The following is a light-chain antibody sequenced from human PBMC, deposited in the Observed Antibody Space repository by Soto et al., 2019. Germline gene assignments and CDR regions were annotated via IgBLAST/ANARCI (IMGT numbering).Light chain of an antibody. CDR2: AAS. Sequence: DIQMTQSPSSLSASVGNRVTISCRASQSISIYLNWYQQKPGEAPKLLIYAASNLQSGVPSRFSGIGSGTDFTLTISRLEPEDFAVYYCQQYGSSPWTFGQGTKVDI. CDR3: QQYGSSPWT. CDR1: QSISIY. V-gene: IGKV1-39*01. J-gene: IGKJ1*01.